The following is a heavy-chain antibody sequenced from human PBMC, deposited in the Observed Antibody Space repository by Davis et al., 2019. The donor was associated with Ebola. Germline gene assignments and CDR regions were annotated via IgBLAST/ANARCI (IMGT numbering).Heavy chain of an antibody. CDR3: ASVNFYDSSGYYSGSFDY. V-gene: IGHV1-18*01. J-gene: IGHJ4*02. D-gene: IGHD3-22*01. CDR2: ISAYNGNT. Sequence: ASVKVSCKASGGTFSSYAISWVRQAPGQGLEWMGWISAYNGNTNYAQKLQGRVTMTTDTSTSTAYMELRSLRSDDTAVYYCASVNFYDSSGYYSGSFDYWGQGTLVTVSS. CDR1: GGTFSSYA.